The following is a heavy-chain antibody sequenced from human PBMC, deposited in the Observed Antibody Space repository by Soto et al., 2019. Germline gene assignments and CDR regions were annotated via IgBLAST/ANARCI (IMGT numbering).Heavy chain of an antibody. Sequence: GGSLRLSCAASGFTFSSYAMSWVRQAPGKGLEWVSAISGSGGSTYYADSVKGRFTISRDNSKNTLYLQMNSLRAEDTAVYYCAKAQLWIRLWFQVGGQENNWFDPWGQGTLVTVSS. J-gene: IGHJ5*02. CDR1: GFTFSSYA. D-gene: IGHD5-18*01. V-gene: IGHV3-23*01. CDR3: AKAQLWIRLWFQVGGQENNWFDP. CDR2: ISGSGGST.